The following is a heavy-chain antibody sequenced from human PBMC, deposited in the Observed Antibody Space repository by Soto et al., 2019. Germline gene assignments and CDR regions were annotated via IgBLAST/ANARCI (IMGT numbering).Heavy chain of an antibody. J-gene: IGHJ3*02. V-gene: IGHV4-39*01. Sequence: SETLSLTCTVSDGSISSSSYFWAWIRQPPGKGLEWIGSIYYSGSTYYNPSLKSRVTISVDTSKNQFSLRLSSVTAADTAVYYCARSKAVAGSAFDMWGQGTMVTVSS. CDR2: IYYSGST. CDR1: DGSISSSSYF. D-gene: IGHD6-19*01. CDR3: ARSKAVAGSAFDM.